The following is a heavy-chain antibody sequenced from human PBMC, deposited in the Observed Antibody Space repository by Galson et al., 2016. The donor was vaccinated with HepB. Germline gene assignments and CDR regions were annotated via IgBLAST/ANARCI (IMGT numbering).Heavy chain of an antibody. J-gene: IGHJ4*02. CDR1: GDSVSRNTAA. Sequence: CAISGDSVSRNTAAWNWIRQSPSRGLEWLGRTYFRSKWYSDYGVAVNGRITISPGTAKNQFSLHLTSVTPDDTGIYYCVEGFSLRNWGQGTLVTVSS. V-gene: IGHV6-1*01. CDR3: VEGFSLRN. CDR2: TYFRSKWYS.